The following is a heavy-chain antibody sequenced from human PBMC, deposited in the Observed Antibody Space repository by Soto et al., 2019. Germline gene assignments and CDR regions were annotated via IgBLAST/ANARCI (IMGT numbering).Heavy chain of an antibody. V-gene: IGHV3-48*02. D-gene: IGHD3-22*01. CDR2: ISDSSGTI. J-gene: IGHJ4*02. Sequence: PGGSLRLSCAASGFTFSTYTMNWVRQAPGKGLEWLSFISDSSGTIYYADSVRGRFTISRDNANNSLYLQMNSLRDEDTAVYYCARGITMTVVVTPPGFDYWGQGTLVTVSS. CDR1: GFTFSTYT. CDR3: ARGITMTVVVTPPGFDY.